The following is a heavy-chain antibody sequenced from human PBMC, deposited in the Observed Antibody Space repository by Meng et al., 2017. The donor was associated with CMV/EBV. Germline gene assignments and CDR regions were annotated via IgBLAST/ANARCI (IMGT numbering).Heavy chain of an antibody. CDR3: ARARVDDVLTGYLPQGDVYYYGMDV. J-gene: IGHJ6*02. CDR2: ISDHSRNT. V-gene: IGHV1-18*04. CDR1: GYTFTGYY. D-gene: IGHD3-9*01. Sequence: ASVKVSCKASGYTFTGYYMHWVRQAPGQGLEWMGWISDHSRNTNYARKFEGIVTMTTDASTTTAYMDLRDLRFDDTAVYYCARARVDDVLTGYLPQGDVYYYGMDVWGLGTTVTVSS.